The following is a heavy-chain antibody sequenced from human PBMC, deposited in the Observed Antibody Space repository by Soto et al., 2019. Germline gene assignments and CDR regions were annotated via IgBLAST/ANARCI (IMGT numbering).Heavy chain of an antibody. CDR1: GFTFSVYT. Sequence: EAQLVESGGGLVQPGGSLRLSCAASGFTFSVYTMHWVRQSPGKGLEWISSITSSGTTISYADSVKGRFIISRDNAKSSLFLQMDTLRDEDTAVYYCARDGYSTSSDWPWFDPWGQGTLVTVS. V-gene: IGHV3-48*02. CDR3: ARDGYSTSSDWPWFDP. D-gene: IGHD6-6*01. CDR2: ITSSGTTI. J-gene: IGHJ5*02.